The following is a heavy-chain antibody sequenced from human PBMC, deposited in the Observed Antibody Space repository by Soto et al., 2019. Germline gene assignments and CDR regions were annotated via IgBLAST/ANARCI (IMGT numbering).Heavy chain of an antibody. V-gene: IGHV3-43*01. CDR1: GFTFDDYT. D-gene: IGHD1-1*01. Sequence: GGSLRLSCAASGFTFDDYTMHWVRQAPGKGLEWVSLISWDGGSTYYADSVKGRFTISRDNSKNSLYLQMNSLRTEDTALYYCATDIVQNGDYYYGMDVCGQGTTVTVYS. CDR2: ISWDGGST. J-gene: IGHJ6*02. CDR3: ATDIVQNGDYYYGMDV.